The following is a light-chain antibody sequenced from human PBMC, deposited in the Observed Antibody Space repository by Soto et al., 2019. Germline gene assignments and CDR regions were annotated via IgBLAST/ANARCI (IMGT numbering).Light chain of an antibody. CDR3: QQTTGSPYT. V-gene: IGKV1-39*01. CDR2: HTY. J-gene: IGKJ2*01. Sequence: DIQMTQSPSSLSASVGDRVTITCRASQTITNYLNWYQQRPGKAPKLLIFHTYTLQSGVPSRFSGNGSGTDFTLMISSLQPEDFATYYCQQTTGSPYTFGQGTKVEI. CDR1: QTITNY.